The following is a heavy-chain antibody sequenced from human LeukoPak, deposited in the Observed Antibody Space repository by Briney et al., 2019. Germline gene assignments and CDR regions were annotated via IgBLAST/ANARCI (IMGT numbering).Heavy chain of an antibody. V-gene: IGHV3-13*01. J-gene: IGHJ2*01. D-gene: IGHD3-22*01. CDR1: GFTFNYYD. CDR3: ASGVSYYYDNSGHPGWYFDL. Sequence: PGGSLRLSCAVSGFTFNYYDMHWVRQAPGKRLEWVSAIRTTGDTHYPDSVKGRFAMSREDAKNSMHLQMNTLRAGDTAVYYCASGVSYYYDNSGHPGWYFDLWGRGTLVTVSS. CDR2: IRTTGDT.